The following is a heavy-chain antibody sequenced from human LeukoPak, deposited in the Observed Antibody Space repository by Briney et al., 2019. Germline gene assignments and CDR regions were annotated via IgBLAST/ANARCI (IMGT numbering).Heavy chain of an antibody. J-gene: IGHJ5*02. CDR2: IYSGGST. Sequence: GGSLRLSCAASGFTVSSNYMSWVRQAPGKGLEWVSVIYSGGSTYYADSVKGRFTISRDNSKNTLYLQMNSLRAEDTAVYYCARDLPLRFLDWSTFNWFDPWGQGTLVTVSS. CDR3: ARDLPLRFLDWSTFNWFDP. V-gene: IGHV3-66*01. D-gene: IGHD3-3*01. CDR1: GFTVSSNY.